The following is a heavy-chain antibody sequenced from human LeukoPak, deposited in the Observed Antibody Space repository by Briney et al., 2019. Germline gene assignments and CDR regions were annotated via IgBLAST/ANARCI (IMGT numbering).Heavy chain of an antibody. CDR2: ISSSSSYI. Sequence: GGSLRLSCAASGFTFSSYSMNWVRQAPGKGLEWVSSISSSSSYIYYADSVKGRFTISRDNAKNSLYLQMNSLRAEDTAVYYCARDPLGAAAPFDYWGQGTQVTVSS. CDR3: ARDPLGAAAPFDY. J-gene: IGHJ4*02. V-gene: IGHV3-21*01. CDR1: GFTFSSYS. D-gene: IGHD6-13*01.